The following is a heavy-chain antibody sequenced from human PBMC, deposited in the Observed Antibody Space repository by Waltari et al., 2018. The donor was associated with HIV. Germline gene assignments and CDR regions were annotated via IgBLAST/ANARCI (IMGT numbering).Heavy chain of an antibody. V-gene: IGHV3-33*05. CDR1: GFTFSNHG. CDR2: LSYDGSDK. CDR3: ARRGVLTYYTMDV. Sequence: QVQLVESGGGVVQPGRSLRLSCAASGFTFSNHGMHWLRQAPGKGLEWVAVLSYDGSDKYYADSVRGRFTISRDNSKNTLYLQMNNLRAEDTAVYFCARRGVLTYYTMDVWGQGTTVTVSS. D-gene: IGHD3-10*01. J-gene: IGHJ6*02.